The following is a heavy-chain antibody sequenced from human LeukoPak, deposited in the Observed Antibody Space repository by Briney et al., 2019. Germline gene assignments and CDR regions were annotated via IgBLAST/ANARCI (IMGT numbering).Heavy chain of an antibody. V-gene: IGHV1-18*01. CDR2: ISAYNGNT. CDR1: GYTFTSYG. Sequence: EASVKVSCKASGYTFTSYGISWVRQAPGQGLEWMGWISAYNGNTNYAQKLQGRVTMTTDTSTSTAYMELRSLRSADTAVYYCARVGRDYYDSSGYSLDYWGQGTLVTVSS. D-gene: IGHD3-22*01. CDR3: ARVGRDYYDSSGYSLDY. J-gene: IGHJ4*02.